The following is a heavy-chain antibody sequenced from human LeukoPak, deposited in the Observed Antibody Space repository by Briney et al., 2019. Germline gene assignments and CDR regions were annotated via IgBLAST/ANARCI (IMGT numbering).Heavy chain of an antibody. D-gene: IGHD1-14*01. CDR3: TRDSRYTTEGFDY. J-gene: IGHJ4*02. CDR1: GFTFGVYT. CDR2: IRSKAYSGKT. V-gene: IGHV3-49*03. Sequence: GGSLRLSCTASGFTFGVYTMNWFRQAPGQGLEWVAFIRSKAYSGKTEYAASVKGRFTISRDDSNSSAYLEMKSLKTEDTGVYYCTRDSRYTTEGFDYWGQGTLVTVSS.